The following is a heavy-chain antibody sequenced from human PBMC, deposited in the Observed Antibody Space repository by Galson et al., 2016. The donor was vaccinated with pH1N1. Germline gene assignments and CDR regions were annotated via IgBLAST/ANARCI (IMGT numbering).Heavy chain of an antibody. D-gene: IGHD3-16*01. CDR2: IHSNGAT. Sequence: ETLSLTCTVSGGSINNYYWSWIRQPPGRGLEWIGFIHSNGATNYKPSLKSRLTMSIDTSKNQFSLRLSSVTAADTAIYYCTRGRASSGGRVFDYWGQGALVTVSS. CDR3: TRGRASSGGRVFDY. V-gene: IGHV4-4*09. J-gene: IGHJ4*02. CDR1: GGSINNYY.